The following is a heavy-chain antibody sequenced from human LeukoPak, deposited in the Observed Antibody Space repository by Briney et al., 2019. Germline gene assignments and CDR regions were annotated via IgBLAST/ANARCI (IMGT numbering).Heavy chain of an antibody. CDR1: GASISGSGYY. J-gene: IGHJ4*02. V-gene: IGHV4-39*01. CDR2: IYDSGST. CDR3: AKSGGYGLIDY. Sequence: SETLSLTCTVSGASISGSGYYWGWIRQPPGKGLEWIGNIYDSGSTYYNASLQSRLTISIDTSKNQFSLRLSSVTAADTAMYYCAKSGGYGLIDYWGQGTLVTVSS. D-gene: IGHD1-26*01.